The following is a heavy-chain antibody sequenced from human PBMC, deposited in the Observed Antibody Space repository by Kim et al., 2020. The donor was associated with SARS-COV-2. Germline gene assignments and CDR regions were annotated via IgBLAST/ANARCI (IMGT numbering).Heavy chain of an antibody. CDR2: INTNTGNP. CDR1: GYTFTSYA. V-gene: IGHV7-4-1*02. CDR3: ARESSGGYCSSTSCYKFSLSWFDP. D-gene: IGHD2-2*02. Sequence: ASVKVSCKASGYTFTSYAMNWVRQAPGQGLEWMGWINTNTGNPTYAQGFTGRFVFSLDTSVSTAYLQISSLKAEDTAVYYCARESSGGYCSSTSCYKFSLSWFDPWGQGTLVTVSS. J-gene: IGHJ5*02.